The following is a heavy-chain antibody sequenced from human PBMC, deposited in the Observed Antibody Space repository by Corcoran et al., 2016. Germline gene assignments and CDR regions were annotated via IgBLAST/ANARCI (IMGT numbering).Heavy chain of an antibody. Sequence: QVQLQESGPGLVKPSETLSLTCTVSGGSISSYYWSWIRQPPGKGLEWIGYIYYSGSTNYNPSLKSRVTISVDTSKNQFSLKLSSVTAADTAVYYCARASYYYDSGGHDAFDIWGQGTMVTVSS. D-gene: IGHD3-22*01. CDR3: ARASYYYDSGGHDAFDI. V-gene: IGHV4-59*01. CDR1: GGSISSYY. CDR2: IYYSGST. J-gene: IGHJ3*02.